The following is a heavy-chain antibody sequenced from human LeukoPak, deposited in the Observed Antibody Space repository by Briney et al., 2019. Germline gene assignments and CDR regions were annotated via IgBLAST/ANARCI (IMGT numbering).Heavy chain of an antibody. Sequence: GSLRLSCAASGFTFNSYWMSWVRQAPGKGLEWVANIDPDGSEKQYGDSVKGRFTTSRDNAENSLYLQMNSLRAEDTAIYYCARIYYFGDNNWRYFDNWGQGTLVTVSS. V-gene: IGHV3-7*01. CDR3: ARIYYFGDNNWRYFDN. CDR1: GFTFNSYW. CDR2: IDPDGSEK. D-gene: IGHD3-10*01. J-gene: IGHJ4*02.